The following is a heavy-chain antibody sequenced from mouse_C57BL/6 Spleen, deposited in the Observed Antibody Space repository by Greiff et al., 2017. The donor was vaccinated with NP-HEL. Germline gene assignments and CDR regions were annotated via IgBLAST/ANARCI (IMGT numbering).Heavy chain of an antibody. V-gene: IGHV1-55*01. CDR2: IYPGSGST. D-gene: IGHD2-3*01. Sequence: QVQLKESGAELVKPGASVKMSCKASGYTFTSYWITWVKQRPGQGLEWIGDIYPGSGSTNYNEKFKSKATLTVDTSSSTAYMQLSSRTSEDSAVYYCARGVYDLYYFDYWGQGTTLTVSS. CDR1: GYTFTSYW. CDR3: ARGVYDLYYFDY. J-gene: IGHJ2*01.